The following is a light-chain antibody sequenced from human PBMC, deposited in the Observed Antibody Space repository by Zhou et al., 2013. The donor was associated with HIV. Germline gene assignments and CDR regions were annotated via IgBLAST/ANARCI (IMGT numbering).Light chain of an antibody. CDR3: QQYNSWPPLT. V-gene: IGKV3D-15*01. CDR2: GAS. CDR1: QSASTN. J-gene: IGKJ4*01. Sequence: IVMTQSPATLSVSPGETATLSCRAGQSASTNIAWYQQKPGQAPRLIMYGASTRATDVPARFSGSGSGTEFTLTITSLQSDDFATYYCQQYNSWPPLTFGGGTKVEI.